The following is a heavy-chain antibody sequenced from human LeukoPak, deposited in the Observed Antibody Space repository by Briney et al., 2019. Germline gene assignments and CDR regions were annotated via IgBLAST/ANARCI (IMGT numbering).Heavy chain of an antibody. CDR2: TYYRSKWNN. D-gene: IGHD6-13*01. Sequence: SQTLSLTCGISGDSVSSNSAAWNWIRQSPSRGLEWLGRTYYRSKWNNDYAVSVQSRITINADTSKNQLSLQLNSMTPEDTAVYYCARDPQQPGMLIYWGQGALVTVSA. J-gene: IGHJ4*02. V-gene: IGHV6-1*01. CDR3: ARDPQQPGMLIY. CDR1: GDSVSSNSAA.